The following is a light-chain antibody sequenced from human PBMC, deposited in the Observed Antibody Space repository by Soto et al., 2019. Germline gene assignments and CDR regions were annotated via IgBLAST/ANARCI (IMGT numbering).Light chain of an antibody. Sequence: DIQMTQSPSSLSASVGDRVTITCRASQAISIYLAWYQQKPGKVPELLIYAATTLQSGVPSRFSGSGSGTEFTLTISSLQTEDVATYYCQKYNSAPLTFGPGTKVDIK. CDR1: QAISIY. V-gene: IGKV1-27*01. CDR3: QKYNSAPLT. CDR2: AAT. J-gene: IGKJ3*01.